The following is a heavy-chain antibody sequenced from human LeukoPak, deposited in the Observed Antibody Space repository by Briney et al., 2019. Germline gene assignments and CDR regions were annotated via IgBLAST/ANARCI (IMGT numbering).Heavy chain of an antibody. J-gene: IGHJ4*02. CDR1: GYTFTGYY. V-gene: IGHV1-2*06. D-gene: IGHD3-22*01. Sequence: ASVKVSCKASGYTFTGYYMHWVRQAPGQGLEWMGRINPNSGGTNYAQKFQGRVTMTRDTSISTAYMELSRLRSDDTAVYYCAREIAGYYDSSGYYKFWGQGTLVTVSS. CDR2: INPNSGGT. CDR3: AREIAGYYDSSGYYKF.